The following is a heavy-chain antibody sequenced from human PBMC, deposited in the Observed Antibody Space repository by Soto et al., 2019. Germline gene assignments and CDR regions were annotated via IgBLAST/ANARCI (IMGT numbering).Heavy chain of an antibody. CDR2: INLNNGVT. CDR1: GYSFTGYY. J-gene: IGHJ4*02. Sequence: PRASLKVSCKASGYSFTGYYMHWVRPAPGQGREWMGWINLNNGVTLYAEKFQGRVTMTRDTSISTAYMDMTRLRSDDTTKYYCVRQKGEGYNDYFDYWGQGTLVTVSS. CDR3: VRQKGEGYNDYFDY. V-gene: IGHV1-2*02. D-gene: IGHD3-16*01.